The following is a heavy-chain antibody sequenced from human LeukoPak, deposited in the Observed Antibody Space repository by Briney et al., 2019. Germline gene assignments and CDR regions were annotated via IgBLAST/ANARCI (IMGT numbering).Heavy chain of an antibody. D-gene: IGHD6-19*01. CDR1: GFTFSSYG. CDR2: IWYDGSNK. J-gene: IGHJ4*02. CDR3: ARDRGSGWQALDY. V-gene: IGHV3-33*01. Sequence: GGSLRLSCAASGFTFSSYGMHWVRQAPGKGLEWVAVIWYDGSNKYYAEFVKGRFTVSRDNSKNTLYLQMNSLRVEDTAVYYCARDRGSGWQALDYWGQGTLVTVSS.